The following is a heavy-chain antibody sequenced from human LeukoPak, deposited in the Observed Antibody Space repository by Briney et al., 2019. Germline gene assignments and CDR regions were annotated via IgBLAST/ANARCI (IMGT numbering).Heavy chain of an antibody. Sequence: PPETLSLTCAVYGGSFSGYYWSWIRQPPGKGLEWIGEINHSGSTNYNPSLKSRVTISVDTSKNQFSLKLSSVTAADTAVYYCARRRRDGYNSRWYFDLWGRGTLVTVSS. CDR2: INHSGST. CDR1: GGSFSGYY. CDR3: ARRRRDGYNSRWYFDL. J-gene: IGHJ2*01. D-gene: IGHD5-24*01. V-gene: IGHV4-34*01.